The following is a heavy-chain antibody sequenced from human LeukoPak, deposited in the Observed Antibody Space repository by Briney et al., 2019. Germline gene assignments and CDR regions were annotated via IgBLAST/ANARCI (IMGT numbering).Heavy chain of an antibody. D-gene: IGHD2/OR15-2a*01. CDR1: GASISKSY. V-gene: IGHV4-59*01. CDR2: TFNSGST. Sequence: SETLSLTCTVSGASISKSYWSWIRQPPGKELEWIGCTFNSGSTRYIPSLGSRVTISEDTSRNQFSLRLTSVTAADTATYYCSRASPGAIYYYGMNVWGQGTTVTVSS. J-gene: IGHJ6*02. CDR3: SRASPGAIYYYGMNV.